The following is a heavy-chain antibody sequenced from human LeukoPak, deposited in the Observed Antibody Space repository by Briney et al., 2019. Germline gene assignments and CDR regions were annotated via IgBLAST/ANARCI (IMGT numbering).Heavy chain of an antibody. CDR1: GFPFSSYA. CDR3: ARDQCSSCYTDS. Sequence: PGGSLRLSGAASGFPFSSYAMSWVRQAPGKGLEWVSGISGSGGSTYYADSVQGRFTISRDNSKDTLYLQLNRLGAEDTALYYCARDQCSSCYTDSWGQGTLVTVSS. D-gene: IGHD2-2*02. CDR2: ISGSGGST. V-gene: IGHV3-23*01. J-gene: IGHJ4*02.